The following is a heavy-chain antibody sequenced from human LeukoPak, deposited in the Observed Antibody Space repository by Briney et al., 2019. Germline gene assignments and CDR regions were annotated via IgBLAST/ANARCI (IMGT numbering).Heavy chain of an antibody. CDR2: IYYSGST. D-gene: IGHD3-9*01. J-gene: IGHJ4*02. Sequence: PSETLSLTCTVSGGSISSYYWSWIRQPPGKGLEWIGYIYYSGSTNYNPSLKSRVTISVDTSKNQFSLKLSSVTAADTAVCYCARIGPLGYFDWLSPYYFDYWGQGTLVTVSS. V-gene: IGHV4-59*01. CDR1: GGSISSYY. CDR3: ARIGPLGYFDWLSPYYFDY.